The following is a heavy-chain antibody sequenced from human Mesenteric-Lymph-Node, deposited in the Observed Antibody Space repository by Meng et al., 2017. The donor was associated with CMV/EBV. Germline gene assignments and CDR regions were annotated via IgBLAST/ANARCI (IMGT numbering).Heavy chain of an antibody. CDR1: GFTFSSYG. V-gene: IGHV3-30*02. CDR3: ARAIAAAAISFDY. CDR2: IRYDGSNK. D-gene: IGHD6-13*01. Sequence: GGSLRLSCAASGFTFSSYGMHWVRQAPGKGLEWVAFIRYDGSNKYYADSVKGRFTISRDNAKNSLYLQMNSLRAEDTAVYYCARAIAAAAISFDYWGQGTLVTVSS. J-gene: IGHJ4*02.